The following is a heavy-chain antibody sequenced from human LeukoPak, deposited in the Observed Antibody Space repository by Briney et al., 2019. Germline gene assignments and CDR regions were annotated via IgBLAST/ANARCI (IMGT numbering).Heavy chain of an antibody. D-gene: IGHD5-24*01. CDR3: AKSGYNRFDY. CDR1: GFNFSSYW. V-gene: IGHV3-7*03. J-gene: IGHJ4*02. Sequence: GGSLRLSCAASGFNFSSYWMIWVRQAPGKGLEWVANIKQDGSDKNYVDSVKGRFTISRDNSKNTLYLQMNSLRAEDTAVYYCAKSGYNRFDYWGQGTLVTVSS. CDR2: IKQDGSDK.